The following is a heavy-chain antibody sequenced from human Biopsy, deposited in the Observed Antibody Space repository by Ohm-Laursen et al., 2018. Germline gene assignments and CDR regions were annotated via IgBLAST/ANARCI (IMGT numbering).Heavy chain of an antibody. Sequence: SSLRLSCSALGFTFTSYAMHRFRQAPGKGLEWVAVISYDGSGEYYADSLQGRFIISRDNPKNTVDLQMNSLRAEDTAVYFCARDGKRWDYSTYFSWHFDLWGRGTLVTVSS. J-gene: IGHJ2*01. CDR2: ISYDGSGE. CDR1: GFTFTSYA. V-gene: IGHV3-30*03. CDR3: ARDGKRWDYSTYFSWHFDL. D-gene: IGHD4-11*01.